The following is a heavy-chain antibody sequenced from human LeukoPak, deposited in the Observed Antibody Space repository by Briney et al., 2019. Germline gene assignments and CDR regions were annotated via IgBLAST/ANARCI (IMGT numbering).Heavy chain of an antibody. CDR1: GFTFSNYG. CDR3: ARAGYSGSYYPFDY. V-gene: IGHV3-48*04. D-gene: IGHD1-26*01. Sequence: PGGSLRLSCAASGFTFSNYGMHWVRQAPGKGLEWVSYISSSGSNIHYADSVKGRFTISRDNAKNSLYLQMNSLRAEDTAVYYCARAGYSGSYYPFDYWGQGTLVTVSS. CDR2: ISSSGSNI. J-gene: IGHJ4*02.